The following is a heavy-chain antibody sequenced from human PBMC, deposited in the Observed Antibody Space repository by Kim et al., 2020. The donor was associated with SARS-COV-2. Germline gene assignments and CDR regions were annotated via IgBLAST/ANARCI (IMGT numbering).Heavy chain of an antibody. CDR1: GGSISSGGYY. D-gene: IGHD6-25*01. V-gene: IGHV4-31*03. Sequence: SETLSLTCTFSGGSISSGGYYWSWIRQHPGKGPEWIGYIYYSGSTYYNPSLKSRVTISVNTSKNQFSLKLSSVTVSDTAVYFCARCWSGRYWYFDLWGRG. CDR3: ARCWSGRYWYFDL. J-gene: IGHJ2*01. CDR2: IYYSGST.